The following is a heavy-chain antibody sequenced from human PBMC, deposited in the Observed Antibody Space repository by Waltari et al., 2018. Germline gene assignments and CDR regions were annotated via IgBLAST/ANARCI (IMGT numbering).Heavy chain of an antibody. CDR2: IYYSGST. CDR3: ARRGVYGSGSYFY. CDR1: GGSISSGGYY. V-gene: IGHV4-31*03. J-gene: IGHJ4*02. Sequence: QVQLQESGPGLVKPSQTLSLPCTVSGGSISSGGYYWSWLRQHPGKGLEWVGYIYYSGSTYYNPSLKSRVTISVDTSKNQFSLKLSSVTAADTAVYYCARRGVYGSGSYFYWGQGTLVTVSS. D-gene: IGHD3-10*01.